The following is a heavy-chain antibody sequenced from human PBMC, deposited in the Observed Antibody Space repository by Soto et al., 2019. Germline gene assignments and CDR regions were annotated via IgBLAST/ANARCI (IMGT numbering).Heavy chain of an antibody. J-gene: IGHJ6*02. D-gene: IGHD3-9*01. CDR1: GFTFSSYA. V-gene: IGHV3-30-3*01. CDR3: ARTPYDILTANHYGMDV. CDR2: ISYDGSNR. Sequence: GGSLRLSCAASGFTFSSYAMHWVRQAPGKGLEWVAVISYDGSNRYYADSVKGRFTISRDNSKNTLYLQMNSLRAEDTAVYYCARTPYDILTANHYGMDVWGQGTTVTVSS.